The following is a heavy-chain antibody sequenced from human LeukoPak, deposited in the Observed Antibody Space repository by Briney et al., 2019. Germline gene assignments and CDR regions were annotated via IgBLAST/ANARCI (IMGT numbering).Heavy chain of an antibody. J-gene: IGHJ4*02. D-gene: IGHD6-19*01. CDR2: IYYSGST. V-gene: IGHV4-30-4*01. CDR1: GGSISSGDYY. Sequence: PSETLSLTCTVSGGSISSGDYYWSWIRQPPGKGLEWIGYIYYSGSTYYNPSLKSRVTISVDTSKNQFSLKLSSVTAADTAVYYCARSIAVAVFDYWGQGTLVTVSS. CDR3: ARSIAVAVFDY.